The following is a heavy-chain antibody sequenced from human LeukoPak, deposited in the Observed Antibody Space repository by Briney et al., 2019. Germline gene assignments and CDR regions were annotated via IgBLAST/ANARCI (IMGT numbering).Heavy chain of an antibody. Sequence: GGSLRLSCAASGSTFSSYSMNWVRQAPGKGLEWVSSISSSSSYIYYADSVKGRFTISRDNAKNSLYLQMNSLRAEDTAVYYCARDDRDNWNYWNYWGQGTLVTVSS. V-gene: IGHV3-21*01. CDR2: ISSSSSYI. CDR3: ARDDRDNWNYWNY. D-gene: IGHD1-7*01. J-gene: IGHJ4*02. CDR1: GSTFSSYS.